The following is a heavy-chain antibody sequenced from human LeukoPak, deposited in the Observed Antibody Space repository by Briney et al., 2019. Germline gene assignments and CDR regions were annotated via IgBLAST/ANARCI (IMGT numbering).Heavy chain of an antibody. J-gene: IGHJ4*02. CDR3: VKSTSEWLRLGGYFDY. Sequence: ASVKVSCKVSGYTFTDYYMHWVQQAPGKGLEWMGLVEPEDGETIYAEKFQGRVTITADTSTDTAYMELSSLRSEDTAVYYCVKSTSEWLRLGGYFDYWGQGTLVTVSS. D-gene: IGHD5-12*01. CDR1: GYTFTDYY. V-gene: IGHV1-69-2*01. CDR2: VEPEDGET.